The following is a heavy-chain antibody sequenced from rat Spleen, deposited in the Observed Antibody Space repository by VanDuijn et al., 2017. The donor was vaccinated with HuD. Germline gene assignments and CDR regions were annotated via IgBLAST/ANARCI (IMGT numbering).Heavy chain of an antibody. V-gene: IGHV5-31*01. CDR3: TSRGLNYGGYTDNWFAY. J-gene: IGHJ3*01. CDR1: GFTFNNYW. Sequence: EVQLVESGGGLVQPGRSLKVSCAASGFTFNNYWMSWIRQAPGKGLEWVASITNTGGSIYYPDSVKGRFTISRDNAQNTLYLQMNSLRSEDTATYYCTSRGLNYGGYTDNWFAYWGQGTLVTVSS. CDR2: ITNTGGSI. D-gene: IGHD1-11*01.